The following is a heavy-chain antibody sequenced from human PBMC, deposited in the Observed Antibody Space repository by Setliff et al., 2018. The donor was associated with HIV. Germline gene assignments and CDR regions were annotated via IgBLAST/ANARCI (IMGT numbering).Heavy chain of an antibody. CDR3: AREERIAAAGA. CDR1: GSFINSDY. V-gene: IGHV4-38-2*02. Sequence: PSETLSLTCTVSGSFINSDYWGWIRQPPGKGLEWIGSIYHSGSTYYNPSLKSRVTISVDTSKNQFSLKLSSVTAADTAVYYCAREERIAAAGAWGQGTLVTVSS. D-gene: IGHD6-13*01. CDR2: IYHSGST. J-gene: IGHJ5*02.